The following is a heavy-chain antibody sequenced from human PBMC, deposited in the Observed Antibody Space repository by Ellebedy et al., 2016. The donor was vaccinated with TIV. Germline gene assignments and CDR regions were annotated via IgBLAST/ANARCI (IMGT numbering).Heavy chain of an antibody. V-gene: IGHV3-30*04. CDR1: GFTFSTYA. CDR3: ARAPGGGNGEAIP. Sequence: GGSLRLSCAASGFTFSTYAMHWVRQAPGKGLEWVAIISYDSRYKYYADSVKGRFTISRDKSKTTLFLQMNSLRAEDTAVYYCARAPGGGNGEAIPWGQGTLVTVSS. CDR2: ISYDSRYK. J-gene: IGHJ5*02. D-gene: IGHD2-15*01.